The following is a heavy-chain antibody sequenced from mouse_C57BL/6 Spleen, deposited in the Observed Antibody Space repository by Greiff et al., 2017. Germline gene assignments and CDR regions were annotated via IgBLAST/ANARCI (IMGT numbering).Heavy chain of an antibody. CDR3: AEGGVAAMDY. CDR2: INPSSGYT. V-gene: IGHV1-7*01. CDR1: GYTFTSYW. Sequence: VQLQQSGAELAKPGASVKLSCKASGYTFTSYWMHWVKQRPGQGLEWIGYINPSSGYTKYNQKFKDKATLTADKSSSTAYLQMRSLTYEDSAVYYCAEGGVAAMDYWGQGTSVTVSS. D-gene: IGHD1-3*01. J-gene: IGHJ4*01.